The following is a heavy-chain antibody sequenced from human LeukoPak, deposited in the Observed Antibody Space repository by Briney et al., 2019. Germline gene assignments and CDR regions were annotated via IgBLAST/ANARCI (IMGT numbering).Heavy chain of an antibody. D-gene: IGHD6-13*01. CDR2: ISSSSSYI. Sequence: GGSLRLSCAASGFTFSSYSMNWVRQAPGKGLEWVSSISSSSSYIYYADSVKGRFTISRDNAKNSLYLQMNSLRAEDTAVYYCARDSSSWSRVDWFDPWGQGTLVTVSS. CDR1: GFTFSSYS. J-gene: IGHJ5*02. V-gene: IGHV3-21*01. CDR3: ARDSSSWSRVDWFDP.